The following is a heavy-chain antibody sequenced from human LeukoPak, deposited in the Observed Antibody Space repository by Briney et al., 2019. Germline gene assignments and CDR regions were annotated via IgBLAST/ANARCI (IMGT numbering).Heavy chain of an antibody. Sequence: SVKVSCKASGGSFSSYAISWVRQAPGQGLEWMGGILPIVNTADYAQKFQGRVTITADESTSTAYMDLSSLRSEDTAVYYCARLTIGDYGDREGGFDYWGQGTLVTVSS. D-gene: IGHD4-17*01. J-gene: IGHJ4*02. CDR2: ILPIVNTA. CDR3: ARLTIGDYGDREGGFDY. CDR1: GGSFSSYA. V-gene: IGHV1-69*13.